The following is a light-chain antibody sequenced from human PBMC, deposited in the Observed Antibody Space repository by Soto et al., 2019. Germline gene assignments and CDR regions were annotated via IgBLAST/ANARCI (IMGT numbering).Light chain of an antibody. J-gene: IGLJ1*01. CDR2: EVS. V-gene: IGLV2-14*01. Sequence: QSVLTQPASVSGSPGQSITISCTGTSSDVGGYNYVSWYQQQSGKAPKLMIHEVSNRPSGVSNRFSGSKSGNTASLTISGLQAEDEADYYCSSFTGASTIFGTGTKVTVL. CDR3: SSFTGASTI. CDR1: SSDVGGYNY.